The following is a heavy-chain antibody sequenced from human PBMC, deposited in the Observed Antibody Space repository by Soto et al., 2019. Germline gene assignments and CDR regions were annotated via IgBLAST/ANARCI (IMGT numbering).Heavy chain of an antibody. CDR1: GGSLSGFY. V-gene: IGHV4-34*01. CDR3: ARGQEGVVATH. D-gene: IGHD5-12*01. J-gene: IGHJ4*02. CDR2: IKDGGYT. Sequence: QVQLQQWGAGLLKPSETLSLNCAVNGGSLSGFYWSWIRQPPGKGLAWIGEIKDGGYTNYSPSLKSRATIASDGSNNQFSLRLNSVTAADTGVYYCARGQEGVVATHWDQGALVTVSS.